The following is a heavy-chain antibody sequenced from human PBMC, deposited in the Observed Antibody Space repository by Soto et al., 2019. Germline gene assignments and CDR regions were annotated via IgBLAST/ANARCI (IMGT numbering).Heavy chain of an antibody. D-gene: IGHD2-15*01. CDR3: ERDRVVAAYYYYGMDV. Sequence: QVQLVESGGGVVQPGRSLRLSCAASGFTFSSYAMHWVRQAPGKGLEWVAVISYDGSNKYYADSVKGRFTISRDNSKNTRYMQMNSLRAEDTAVYYCERDRVVAAYYYYGMDVWGQGTTVTVSS. V-gene: IGHV3-30-3*01. CDR2: ISYDGSNK. J-gene: IGHJ6*02. CDR1: GFTFSSYA.